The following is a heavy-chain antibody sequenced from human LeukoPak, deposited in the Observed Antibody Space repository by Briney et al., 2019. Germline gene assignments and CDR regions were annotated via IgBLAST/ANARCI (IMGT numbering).Heavy chain of an antibody. Sequence: GRSLRLSCAASGFTFSSYGMHWVRQAPGKGLEWVAVIWYDGSNKYYADSVKGRFTISRDNSKNTLYLQMNSLRAEDTAVYYCARESRVLRFLEWSRGIYDYWGQGTLVTVSS. CDR2: IWYDGSNK. J-gene: IGHJ4*02. CDR3: ARESRVLRFLEWSRGIYDY. V-gene: IGHV3-33*08. CDR1: GFTFSSYG. D-gene: IGHD3-3*01.